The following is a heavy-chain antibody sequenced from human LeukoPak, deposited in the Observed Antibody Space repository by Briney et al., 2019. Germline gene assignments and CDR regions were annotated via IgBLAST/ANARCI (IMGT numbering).Heavy chain of an antibody. D-gene: IGHD1-26*01. V-gene: IGHV3-23*01. Sequence: GGSLRLSCVASEFTFANHAMSWVRQAPGKGLEWISAISGAGGSTFYAGSVKGRFTISRDNSKNTLYLQMNSLRAEDTAVYYCAKDRGSGSYSSDYWGQGTLVTVSS. CDR3: AKDRGSGSYSSDY. CDR2: ISGAGGST. CDR1: EFTFANHA. J-gene: IGHJ4*02.